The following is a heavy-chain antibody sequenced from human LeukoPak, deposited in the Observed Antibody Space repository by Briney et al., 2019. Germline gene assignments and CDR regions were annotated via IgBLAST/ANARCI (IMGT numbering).Heavy chain of an antibody. Sequence: PSETLSLTCTVSGGSISSYYWSWIRQPAGKGLEWIGSIYYSGRTFYNLSLKSRVTISVGTSKNQFSLNLRSVTAADTALYYCTRLWSTDCNGGSCPHQPNYWGQGTLVTVSS. J-gene: IGHJ4*02. CDR2: IYYSGRT. D-gene: IGHD2-15*01. V-gene: IGHV4-59*05. CDR3: TRLWSTDCNGGSCPHQPNY. CDR1: GGSISSYY.